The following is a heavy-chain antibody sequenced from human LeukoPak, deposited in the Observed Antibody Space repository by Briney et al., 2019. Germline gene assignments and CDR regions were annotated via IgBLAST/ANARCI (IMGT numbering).Heavy chain of an antibody. CDR1: GYTFTSYD. Sequence: ASVKVSCKASGYTFTSYDINWVRQATGQGLEWMGWMNPNSGNTGYAQKFQGRVTMTRNTSISTAYMELSSLRSEDTAVYYCARGSYSSSWYVDNNWFDPWGQGTLVTVSS. J-gene: IGHJ5*02. CDR2: MNPNSGNT. V-gene: IGHV1-8*01. D-gene: IGHD6-13*01. CDR3: ARGSYSSSWYVDNNWFDP.